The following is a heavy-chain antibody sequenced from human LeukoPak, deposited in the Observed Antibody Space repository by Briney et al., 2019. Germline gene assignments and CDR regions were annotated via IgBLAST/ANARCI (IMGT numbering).Heavy chain of an antibody. Sequence: ASVKVSCKASGYTFTGYYMHWVRQAPGQGLEWMGWINPNSGGTNYAQKFQGWVTMTRDTSISTAYMELSRLRSDDTAVYYCARGQIAGAGTIDYWGKGTLVTVSS. V-gene: IGHV1-2*04. J-gene: IGHJ4*02. D-gene: IGHD6-19*01. CDR3: ARGQIAGAGTIDY. CDR2: INPNSGGT. CDR1: GYTFTGYY.